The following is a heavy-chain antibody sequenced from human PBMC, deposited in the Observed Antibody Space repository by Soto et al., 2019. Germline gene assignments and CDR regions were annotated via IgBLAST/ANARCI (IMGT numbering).Heavy chain of an antibody. D-gene: IGHD3-10*01. CDR3: AKDRWFGELFDYFDY. Sequence: QVQLVQSGAEVKKPGASVKVSCKASGYTFTGYYMHWVRQAPGQGLEWMGWINPNSGGTNYAQKFQGRVTMTRDTSISTAYMELSRLRSDDTAVYYCAKDRWFGELFDYFDYWGQGTLVTVSS. V-gene: IGHV1-2*02. CDR1: GYTFTGYY. J-gene: IGHJ4*02. CDR2: INPNSGGT.